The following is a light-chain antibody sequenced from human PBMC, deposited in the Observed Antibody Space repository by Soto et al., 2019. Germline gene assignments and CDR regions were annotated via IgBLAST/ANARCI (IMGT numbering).Light chain of an antibody. CDR3: TSYASSSTLWV. CDR1: NSDVGGYNF. Sequence: QSALTQPASVSGSPGQSITISCTGTNSDVGGYNFVSWYQQHPGKAPKVIIYDVTNRPSGVSNRFSGSKSGNTASLTISGLHAEDEADYYCTSYASSSTLWVFGGGTKVTVL. CDR2: DVT. J-gene: IGLJ3*02. V-gene: IGLV2-14*03.